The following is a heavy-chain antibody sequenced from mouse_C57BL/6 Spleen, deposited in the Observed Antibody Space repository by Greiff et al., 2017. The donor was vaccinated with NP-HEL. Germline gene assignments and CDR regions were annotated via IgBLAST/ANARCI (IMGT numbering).Heavy chain of an antibody. CDR3: ARHSRNNYYGSSYNWYFDV. CDR1: GFTFSSYG. J-gene: IGHJ1*03. V-gene: IGHV5-6*01. D-gene: IGHD1-1*01. Sequence: EVQLVESGGDLVKPGGSLKLSCAASGFTFSSYGMSWVRQTPDKRLEWVATISSGGSYTYYPDSVKGRFTISRDNAKNTLYLQRSSLKSEDTAMYYSARHSRNNYYGSSYNWYFDVWGTGTTVTVSS. CDR2: ISSGGSYT.